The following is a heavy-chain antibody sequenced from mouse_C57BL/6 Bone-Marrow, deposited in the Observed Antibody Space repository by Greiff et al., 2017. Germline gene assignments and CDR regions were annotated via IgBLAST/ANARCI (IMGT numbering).Heavy chain of an antibody. CDR1: GYTFTRYW. Sequence: VQLQQPGAELVKPGASVQLSCKASGYTFTRYWIPWVKQRPGQGLAWIGDIYPGSGSTNYNEKFKSKATLTVDTSSSTAYMQLSSLTSEDSAVDYCARPSYSNWFAYWGQGTLVTVSA. J-gene: IGHJ3*01. CDR3: ARPSYSNWFAY. CDR2: IYPGSGST. V-gene: IGHV1-55*01. D-gene: IGHD2-5*01.